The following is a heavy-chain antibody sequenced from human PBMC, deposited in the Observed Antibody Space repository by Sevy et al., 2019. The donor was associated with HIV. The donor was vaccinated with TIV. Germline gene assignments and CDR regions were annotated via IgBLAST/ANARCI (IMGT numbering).Heavy chain of an antibody. V-gene: IGHV3-48*02. Sequence: GGSLRLSCAASGFTFSHHNMNWVRQAPGKGLEWISYISKSGSTTYFADSVRGRFTISRDNAKNSLFLEMHSLTDEDTVVYYCVREENRELGTIPLDSWGRGIQVTVSS. CDR3: VREENRELGTIPLDS. D-gene: IGHD7-27*01. J-gene: IGHJ4*02. CDR2: ISKSGSTT. CDR1: GFTFSHHN.